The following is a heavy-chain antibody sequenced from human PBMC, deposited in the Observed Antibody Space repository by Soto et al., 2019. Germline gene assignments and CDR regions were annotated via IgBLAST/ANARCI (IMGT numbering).Heavy chain of an antibody. V-gene: IGHV1-69*13. Sequence: GASVKVSCKASGGTFSSYAISWVRQAPGQGLEWMGGIIPIFGTANYAQKFQGRVTITADESTSTAYMELSSLRTEDTAVYYCTGGETVTTYRDAFDVWGQGTMVTVSS. CDR3: TGGETVTTYRDAFDV. CDR1: GGTFSSYA. CDR2: IIPIFGTA. D-gene: IGHD4-4*01. J-gene: IGHJ3*01.